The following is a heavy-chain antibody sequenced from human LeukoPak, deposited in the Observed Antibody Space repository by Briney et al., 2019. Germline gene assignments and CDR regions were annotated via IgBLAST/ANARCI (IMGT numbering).Heavy chain of an antibody. D-gene: IGHD4-17*01. J-gene: IGHJ4*02. CDR2: INPNSGGT. CDR1: GYTFTGYY. CDR3: AGDRGGYGDIPSGY. V-gene: IGHV1-2*02. Sequence: ASVKVSCKASGYTFTGYYMHWVRQAPGQGLEWMGWINPNSGGTNYAQKFQGRVTMTRDTSISTVYMELSSLRSEDTAVYYCAGDRGGYGDIPSGYWGQGTLVTVSS.